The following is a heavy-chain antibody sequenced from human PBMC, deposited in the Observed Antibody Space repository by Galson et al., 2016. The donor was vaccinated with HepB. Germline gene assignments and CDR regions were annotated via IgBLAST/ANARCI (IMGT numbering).Heavy chain of an antibody. CDR2: ITPIFGAA. J-gene: IGHJ4*02. D-gene: IGHD2-21*01. CDR3: ASEYCGTKCDKSFDY. CDR1: GGTFSSYA. V-gene: IGHV1-69*13. Sequence: SVKVSCKASGGTFSSYAFSWVRQAPGQGLEWMGGITPIFGAAIYAQNFQGRVTITADESTSTAYMELSSLRSEDTALYYCASEYCGTKCDKSFDYWGQGTLVTVSS.